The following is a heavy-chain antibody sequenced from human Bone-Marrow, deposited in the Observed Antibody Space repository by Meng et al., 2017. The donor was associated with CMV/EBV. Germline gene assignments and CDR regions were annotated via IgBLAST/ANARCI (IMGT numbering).Heavy chain of an antibody. Sequence: ASVKVSCKASGYTFTGYYLHWVRQAPGQGPEWMGRINPNSGTKNYAQKFEGRVTMTRDTSVSTAYMELSRLRSDDTAVYYCARGYSSSGETLTFDYWGQGTLVTVSS. CDR3: ARGYSSSGETLTFDY. CDR1: GYTFTGYY. CDR2: INPNSGTK. D-gene: IGHD6-13*01. V-gene: IGHV1-2*02. J-gene: IGHJ4*02.